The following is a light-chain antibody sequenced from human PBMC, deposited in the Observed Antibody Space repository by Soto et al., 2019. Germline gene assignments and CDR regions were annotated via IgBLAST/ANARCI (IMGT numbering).Light chain of an antibody. Sequence: EILMTQSPATLSVSPGDRVTLSCRASRSVSSNLAWYPQKPVQAPRLLLYGASTRATGIPARFSGSGSGTEFTLTLSRKQSEDFAVYYCQQYTTWPPYTFGQRTKLEIK. CDR2: GAS. CDR3: QQYTTWPPYT. CDR1: RSVSSN. J-gene: IGKJ2*01. V-gene: IGKV3-15*01.